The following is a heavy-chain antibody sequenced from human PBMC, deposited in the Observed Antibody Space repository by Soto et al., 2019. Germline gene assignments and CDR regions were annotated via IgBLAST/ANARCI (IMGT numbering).Heavy chain of an antibody. CDR3: ASASPLLSWGGYYYYYYGMDV. D-gene: IGHD3-3*01. Sequence: ASVKVSCKVSGYTLTELSMHWVRQAPGKGLEWMGGFDPEGGETIYAQKFQGRVTMTEDTSTDTAYMELSSLRSEDTAVYYCASASPLLSWGGYYYYYYGMDVWGQGTTVTVSS. CDR2: FDPEGGET. V-gene: IGHV1-24*01. J-gene: IGHJ6*02. CDR1: GYTLTELS.